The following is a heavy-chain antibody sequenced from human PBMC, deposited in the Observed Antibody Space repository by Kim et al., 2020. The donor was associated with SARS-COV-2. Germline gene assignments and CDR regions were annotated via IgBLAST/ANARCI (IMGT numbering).Heavy chain of an antibody. J-gene: IGHJ6*02. CDR2: IWYDGSNK. Sequence: GGSLRLSCAASGFTFSSYGMHWVRQAPGKGLEWVAVIWYDGSNKYYADSVKGRFTISRDNSKNTLYLQMNSLRAEDTAVYYCAREVLHSSGWYGDYYYGMDVWGQGTTVTVSS. D-gene: IGHD6-19*01. CDR1: GFTFSSYG. CDR3: AREVLHSSGWYGDYYYGMDV. V-gene: IGHV3-33*01.